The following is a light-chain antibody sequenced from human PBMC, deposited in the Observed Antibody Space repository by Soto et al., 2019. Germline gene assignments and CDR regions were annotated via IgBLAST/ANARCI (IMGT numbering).Light chain of an antibody. V-gene: IGKV3-11*01. CDR2: DAS. CDR1: QSVSSN. J-gene: IGKJ5*01. Sequence: EIVMTQSPATLSVYPGERATFSCRASQSVSSNLAWYQQKPGQAPRLLIYDASSRATDIPARFSGSGSGTDFTLTISSLEPEDFAIYYCQQRSNWPSISFGQGTRLEIK. CDR3: QQRSNWPSIS.